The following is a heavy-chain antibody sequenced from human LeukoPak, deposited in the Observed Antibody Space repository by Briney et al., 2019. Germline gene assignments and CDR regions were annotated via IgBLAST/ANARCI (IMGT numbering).Heavy chain of an antibody. CDR3: ARFLGYYGYAFDI. V-gene: IGHV4-30-4*08. D-gene: IGHD3-22*01. J-gene: IGHJ3*02. Sequence: RSSETLSLTCTVSGGSISSGDYYWSWIRQPPGKGLEWIGYIYYSGSTYYNPSLKSRVTISVDTSKNQFSLKLSSVTAADTAVYYCARFLGYYGYAFDIWGQGTMVTVSS. CDR2: IYYSGST. CDR1: GGSISSGDYY.